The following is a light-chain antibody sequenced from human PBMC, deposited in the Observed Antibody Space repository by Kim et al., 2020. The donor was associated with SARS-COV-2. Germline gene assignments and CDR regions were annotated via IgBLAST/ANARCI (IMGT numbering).Light chain of an antibody. Sequence: EIVLTQPPDTLSLSPGESVTLSCRASQGVRTASLAWYQQLRGQAPRLLLFGASLRATGVPDRFSGSGSGTDFFLSIAGLEPEDFAVYYCQQYGDSPQTFGQGTKLEI. CDR2: GAS. J-gene: IGKJ2*01. CDR3: QQYGDSPQT. V-gene: IGKV3-20*01. CDR1: QGVRTAS.